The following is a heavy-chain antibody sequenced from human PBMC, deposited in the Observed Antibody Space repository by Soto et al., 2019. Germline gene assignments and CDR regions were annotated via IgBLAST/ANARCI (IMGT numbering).Heavy chain of an antibody. D-gene: IGHD6-13*01. V-gene: IGHV3-33*01. J-gene: IGHJ4*02. Sequence: QVQLVESGGGVVQPGRSLRLSCAASGFTFSSYGMHWVRQAPGKGLEWVAVIWYDGSNKYYADSVKGRFTSSRDNSKNTLYLQMNSLRAEDTAVYYCARDGPGYSSSWYVCDYWGQGTLVTVSS. CDR3: ARDGPGYSSSWYVCDY. CDR2: IWYDGSNK. CDR1: GFTFSSYG.